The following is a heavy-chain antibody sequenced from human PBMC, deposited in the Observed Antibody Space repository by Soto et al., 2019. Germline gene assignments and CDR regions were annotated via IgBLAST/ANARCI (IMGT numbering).Heavy chain of an antibody. J-gene: IGHJ5*02. V-gene: IGHV4-34*01. CDR1: RGSFSGYY. CDR3: ARGNDECSGGSCYFRSRSWFDP. Sequence: QVQLQQWGAGLLKPSETLSLTSAIYRGSFSGYYSSWIRQPPGKGLEWIGEIIHSGSNNCNPSLKSRVTISVDKSKNRFSLKLSSVSAADTAVYCCARGNDECSGGSCYFRSRSWFDPWGQGTLVTFSS. CDR2: IIHSGSN. D-gene: IGHD2-15*01.